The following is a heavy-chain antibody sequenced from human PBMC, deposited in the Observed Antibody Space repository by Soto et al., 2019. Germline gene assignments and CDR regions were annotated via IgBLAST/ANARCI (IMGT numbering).Heavy chain of an antibody. J-gene: IGHJ4*02. Sequence: QVQLVESGGGLVKPGGSLRLSCAASAFIISDYYMSWIRQAPGKGLEWVSYISGSGTTIYYADSVKGRFTISRDNAKNSLYLQMRSLRAEDTAVYYCARVGCSGGSCPLDYWGQGTLVPVSS. CDR1: AFIISDYY. CDR2: ISGSGTTI. CDR3: ARVGCSGGSCPLDY. D-gene: IGHD2-15*01. V-gene: IGHV3-11*01.